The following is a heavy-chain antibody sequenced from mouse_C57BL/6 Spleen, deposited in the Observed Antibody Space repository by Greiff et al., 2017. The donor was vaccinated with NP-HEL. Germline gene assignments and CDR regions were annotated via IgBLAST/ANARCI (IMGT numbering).Heavy chain of an antibody. CDR2: INPGSGGT. J-gene: IGHJ3*01. CDR3: AREELGRDRFAY. D-gene: IGHD4-1*01. Sequence: VQGVESGAELVRPGTSVKVSCKASGYAFTNYLIEWVKQRPGQGLEWIGVINPGSGGTNYNEKFKGKATLTADKSSSTAYMQLSSLTSEDSAVYFCAREELGRDRFAYWGQGTLVTVSA. V-gene: IGHV1-54*01. CDR1: GYAFTNYL.